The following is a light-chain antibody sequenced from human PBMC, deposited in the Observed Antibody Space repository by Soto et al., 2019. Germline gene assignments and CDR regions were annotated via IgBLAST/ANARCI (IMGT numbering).Light chain of an antibody. Sequence: QSALTQPASVSGSPGQSITISCTGTSSDVGSYNLVSWYQQHPGKAPKLMIYEGSKRPSGVSNRFSGSKSGNTASLTISGLQAEDEADYYGCSYAGGNYVFGTGTKVTVL. CDR1: SSDVGSYNL. CDR3: CSYAGGNYV. CDR2: EGS. V-gene: IGLV2-23*01. J-gene: IGLJ1*01.